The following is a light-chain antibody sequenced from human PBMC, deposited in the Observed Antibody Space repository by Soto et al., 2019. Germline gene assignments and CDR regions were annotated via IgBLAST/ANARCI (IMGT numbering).Light chain of an antibody. V-gene: IGKV1-27*01. CDR3: QKFNTAPLT. Sequence: DLQMTQSPSSLSASVGDRVTITCRASQDISVYLAWYQQKPGKVPKLLIYSASTLQSGVPSRFSGSGSGTDFTLTISSLQPEDVATYYCQKFNTAPLTFGQGTRREIK. J-gene: IGKJ5*01. CDR1: QDISVY. CDR2: SAS.